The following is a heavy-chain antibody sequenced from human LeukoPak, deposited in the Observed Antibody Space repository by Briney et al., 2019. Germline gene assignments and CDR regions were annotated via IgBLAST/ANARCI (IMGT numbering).Heavy chain of an antibody. D-gene: IGHD2-15*01. Sequence: SETLSLTCTVSGGSISSGGYYWSWIRQHPGKGLEWIGYIYYSGSTYYNPSLKSRVTISVDTSKNQFSLKLSSVTAADTAVYYCARGGYCSGGSCYSGPSLRNYNWFDPWGQGTLVTVSS. CDR3: ARGGYCSGGSCYSGPSLRNYNWFDP. CDR1: GGSISSGGYY. V-gene: IGHV4-31*03. J-gene: IGHJ5*02. CDR2: IYYSGST.